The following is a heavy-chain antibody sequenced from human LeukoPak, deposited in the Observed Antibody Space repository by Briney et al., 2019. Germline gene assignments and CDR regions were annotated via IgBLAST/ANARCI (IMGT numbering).Heavy chain of an antibody. V-gene: IGHV3-23*01. D-gene: IGHD1-1*01. CDR3: AKSLSIRERFHYMDV. CDR1: GGSISSSSYY. CDR2: ISGSGGST. J-gene: IGHJ6*03. Sequence: TSETLSLTCTVSGGSISSSSYYWGWIRQPPGKGLEWVSAISGSGGSTYYADSVKGRFTISRDNSKNTLYLQMHSLRTEDTALYYCAKSLSIRERFHYMDVWGKGTTVTVSS.